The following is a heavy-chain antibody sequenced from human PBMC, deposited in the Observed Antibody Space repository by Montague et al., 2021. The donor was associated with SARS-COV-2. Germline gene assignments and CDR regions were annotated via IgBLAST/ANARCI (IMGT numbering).Heavy chain of an antibody. CDR2: IYTSGGT. D-gene: IGHD3-22*01. CDR1: DDSISSGTYY. Sequence: TLSLTCTVSDDSISSGTYYWSWIRQPAGKGLEWIGRIYTSGGTNYNPSLKSRVAISVGTSKNQFSLKLSSVTAADTAVYYCARGRGGYYDSSGYYRTGGAFDIWGQGTMVTVSS. CDR3: ARGRGGYYDSSGYYRTGGAFDI. V-gene: IGHV4-61*02. J-gene: IGHJ3*02.